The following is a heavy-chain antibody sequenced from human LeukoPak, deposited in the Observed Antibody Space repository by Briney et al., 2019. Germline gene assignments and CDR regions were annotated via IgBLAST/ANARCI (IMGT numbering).Heavy chain of an antibody. J-gene: IGHJ6*03. CDR1: GFTFRDYA. CDR3: TRSYVNRQDTARVSVRYYYYYYMDV. CDR2: IKKTADGLTT. V-gene: IGHV3-49*04. D-gene: IGHD5-18*01. Sequence: GGSLRLSCTFSGFTFRDYALTWVRQTPGKGLEWVGFIKKTADGLTTEYAASAKGRFSISGDDSKNIVYPQMNSLTAEDSGFYYCTRSYVNRQDTARVSVRYYYYYYMDVWGTGTTVAVSS.